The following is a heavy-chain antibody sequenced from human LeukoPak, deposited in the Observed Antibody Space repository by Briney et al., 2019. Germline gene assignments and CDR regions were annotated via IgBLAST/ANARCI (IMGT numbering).Heavy chain of an antibody. V-gene: IGHV3-7*03. J-gene: IGHJ6*04. Sequence: GGSLRLSCAASGFTFSSYWMGWVRQAPGKGLEWVANIKQDGSEKYYVDSVKGRFTISRDNAKNSLYLQMNSLRAEDTAVYYCARDRGYCSSTSCLPYYYYGMDVWGKGTTVTVSS. D-gene: IGHD2-2*01. CDR3: ARDRGYCSSTSCLPYYYYGMDV. CDR1: GFTFSSYW. CDR2: IKQDGSEK.